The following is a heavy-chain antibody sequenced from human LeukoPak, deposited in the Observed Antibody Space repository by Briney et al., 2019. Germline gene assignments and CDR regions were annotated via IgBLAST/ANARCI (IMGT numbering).Heavy chain of an antibody. J-gene: IGHJ4*02. D-gene: IGHD2-8*01. V-gene: IGHV4-34*01. Sequence: PSETLSLTCALYGGSFSGYHWSWIRQPPGKGPEWIGEINHSESTNYNPSLKSRVTISVDTSNNQFSLKLGSVTAADTAVYYCARVNLLGYCTNDVCPAGGLPFDYWGQGTLVTVSS. CDR3: ARVNLLGYCTNDVCPAGGLPFDY. CDR1: GGSFSGYH. CDR2: INHSEST.